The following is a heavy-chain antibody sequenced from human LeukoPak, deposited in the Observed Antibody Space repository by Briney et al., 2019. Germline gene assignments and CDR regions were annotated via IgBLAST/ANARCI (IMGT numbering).Heavy chain of an antibody. CDR3: ARPAMVRGVHFDY. V-gene: IGHV4-34*01. D-gene: IGHD3-10*01. J-gene: IGHJ4*02. CDR1: GGSFSGYS. CDR2: INHSGST. Sequence: PSETLSLTCAVYGGSFSGYSWSWIRQPPGKGLEWIGEINHSGSTNYNPSLKSRVTISVDTSKNQFSLKLSSVTAADTAVYYCARPAMVRGVHFDYWGQGTLVTVSS.